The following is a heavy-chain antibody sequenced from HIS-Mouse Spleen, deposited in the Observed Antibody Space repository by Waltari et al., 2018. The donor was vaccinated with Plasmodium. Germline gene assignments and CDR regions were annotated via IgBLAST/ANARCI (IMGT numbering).Heavy chain of an antibody. CDR3: ARGLGWGRYYYDGMDV. CDR1: GYTFTSYD. Sequence: QVQLVQSGAEVKKPGASVKVSCKASGYTFTSYDINWVRQATGQGLEGMGVMNPNSGKPGNEKKFKGRVTMTRNTAISTAYMELSSLRSEDTAVYYCARGLGWGRYYYDGMDVWGQGTTVTVSS. V-gene: IGHV1-8*01. J-gene: IGHJ6*02. D-gene: IGHD7-27*01. CDR2: MNPNSGKP.